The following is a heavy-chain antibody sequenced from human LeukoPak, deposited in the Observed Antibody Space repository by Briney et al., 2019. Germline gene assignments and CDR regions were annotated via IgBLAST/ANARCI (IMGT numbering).Heavy chain of an antibody. CDR2: ISYDGSNK. CDR3: AKARRIAVAGTCDY. D-gene: IGHD6-19*01. J-gene: IGHJ4*02. Sequence: GGSLRLSCAASGFTFSSYAMHWVRQAPGKGLEWVAVISYDGSNKYYADSVKGRFTISRDNSKNTLYLQMNSLRAEDTAVYYCAKARRIAVAGTCDYWGQGTLVTVSS. V-gene: IGHV3-30-3*01. CDR1: GFTFSSYA.